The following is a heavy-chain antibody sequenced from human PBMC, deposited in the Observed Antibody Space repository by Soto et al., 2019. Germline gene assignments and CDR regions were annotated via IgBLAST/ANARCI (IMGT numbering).Heavy chain of an antibody. J-gene: IGHJ4*02. V-gene: IGHV3-23*01. CDR2: ISTSDHTT. Sequence: VGSLRLSGAASGFTFSRYAMSWVRQAPGKGLEWVSSISTSDHTTYYADSVKGRFTISTDNSKNTLYVQMNGLRVEDTAVYYCESFPTAVGGTTYYFDYWGQGALVPVS. CDR1: GFTFSRYA. CDR3: ESFPTAVGGTTYYFDY. D-gene: IGHD6-19*01.